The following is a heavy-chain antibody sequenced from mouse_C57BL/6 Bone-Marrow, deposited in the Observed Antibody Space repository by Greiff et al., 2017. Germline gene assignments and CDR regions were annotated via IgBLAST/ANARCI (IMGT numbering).Heavy chain of an antibody. V-gene: IGHV14-4*01. CDR3: TYISTVAYYAMDY. CDR1: GFNIKDDY. D-gene: IGHD2-12*01. Sequence: VQLQQSGAELVRPGASVKLSCTASGFNIKDDYMHWVKQRPEQGLEWIGWIDPEKGDTENASKFQGKAPLTADTSSNTAYLQLSSLTSEDTAVYYCTYISTVAYYAMDYWGQGTSVTVSS. J-gene: IGHJ4*01. CDR2: IDPEKGDT.